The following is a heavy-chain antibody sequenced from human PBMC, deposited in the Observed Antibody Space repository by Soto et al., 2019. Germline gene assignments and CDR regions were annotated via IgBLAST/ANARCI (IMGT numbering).Heavy chain of an antibody. CDR3: ARDHCGDCYYFDY. CDR2: IYYSGST. V-gene: IGHV4-31*03. D-gene: IGHD2-21*02. Sequence: QVQLQESGPGLVKPSQTLSLTCTVSGGSISSGGYYWSWIHQHPGKGLEWIGYIYYSGSTYYNPSLXXRXSISVDTSKNQFSLKLSSVTAADTAVYYCARDHCGDCYYFDYWGQGTLVTVSS. CDR1: GGSISSGGYY. J-gene: IGHJ4*02.